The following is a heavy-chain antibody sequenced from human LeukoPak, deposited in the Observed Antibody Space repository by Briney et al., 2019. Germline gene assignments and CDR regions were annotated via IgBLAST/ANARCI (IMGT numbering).Heavy chain of an antibody. D-gene: IGHD6-19*01. CDR3: APEPVAGKGGMDV. V-gene: IGHV4-39*01. CDR2: IYYSGST. CDR1: GGSISSSSYY. J-gene: IGHJ6*03. Sequence: SSETLSLTCTVSGGSISSSSYYWGWIRQPPGKGLEWIGSIYYSGSTYYNPSLKSRVTISVDTSKNQFSLKLSSVTAADTAVYYCAPEPVAGKGGMDVWGKGTTVTVSS.